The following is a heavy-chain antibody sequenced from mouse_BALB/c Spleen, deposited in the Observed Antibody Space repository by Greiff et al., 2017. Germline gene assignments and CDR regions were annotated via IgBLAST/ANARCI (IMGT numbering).Heavy chain of an antibody. J-gene: IGHJ2*01. CDR3: ARYYAGFDY. V-gene: IGHV5-17*02. Sequence: EVKLVESGGGLVQPGGSRKLSCAASGFTFSSFGMHWVRQAPEKGLEWVAYISSGSSNIYYADTVKGRFTISRDNPKNTLFLQITSLRSEDTAMYYCARYYAGFDYWGQGTTLTVSS. CDR2: ISSGSSNI. CDR1: GFTFSSFG. D-gene: IGHD1-1*01.